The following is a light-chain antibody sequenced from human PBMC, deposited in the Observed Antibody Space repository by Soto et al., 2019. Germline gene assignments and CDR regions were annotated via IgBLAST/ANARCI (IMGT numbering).Light chain of an antibody. CDR1: QNLLYNSNNKNY. CDR2: WAS. Sequence: DIVMTQSPDSLAVSLGERATINCKSSQNLLYNSNNKNYFAWYQQKPGQAPKLLIYWASIRGSGVPDRFSGSGSGTDFTLTISSLQAEDVAVYYCQQYYDTPRTFGQGTKVEI. J-gene: IGKJ1*01. V-gene: IGKV4-1*01. CDR3: QQYYDTPRT.